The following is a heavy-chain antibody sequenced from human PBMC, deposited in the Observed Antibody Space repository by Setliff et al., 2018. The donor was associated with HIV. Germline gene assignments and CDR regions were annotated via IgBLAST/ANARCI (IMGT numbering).Heavy chain of an antibody. Sequence: GGSLRLSCAASGFTFSSYSMNWVRQAPGKGLEWVSSISSSSSYIYYADSVKGRFTISRDNAKNSLYLQMNSLRAEDTAVYYCARTGIAVAGTHSYNWFDPWGQGTLVTVS. D-gene: IGHD6-19*01. J-gene: IGHJ5*02. CDR1: GFTFSSYS. V-gene: IGHV3-21*01. CDR3: ARTGIAVAGTHSYNWFDP. CDR2: ISSSSSYI.